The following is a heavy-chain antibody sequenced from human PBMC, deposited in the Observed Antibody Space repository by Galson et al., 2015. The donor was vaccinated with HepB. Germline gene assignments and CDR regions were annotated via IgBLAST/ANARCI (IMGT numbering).Heavy chain of an antibody. CDR3: ARVAVVVPAAIGANYYYYMDV. CDR1: GGSISSYY. Sequence: TLSLTCTVSGGSISSYYWSWIRQPAGKGLEWIGRIYTSGSTNYNPSLKSRVTMSVDTSKNQFSLKLSSVTAADTAVYYCARVAVVVPAAIGANYYYYMDVWGKGTTVTVSS. CDR2: IYTSGST. V-gene: IGHV4-4*07. J-gene: IGHJ6*03. D-gene: IGHD2-2*01.